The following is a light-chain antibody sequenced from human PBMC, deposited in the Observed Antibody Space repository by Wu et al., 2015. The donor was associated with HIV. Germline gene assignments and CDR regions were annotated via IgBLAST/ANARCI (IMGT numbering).Light chain of an antibody. CDR2: GSS. J-gene: IGKJ5*01. Sequence: EIVLTQSPGTLSLSPGERATLSCRASESISSSYLAWHQQKPGQAPRLLIYGSSNRATGIPDRISGGGSGTLFTLTISRLEPEDSAVYFCQQYVSSSTFGQGTRLEIK. V-gene: IGKV3-20*01. CDR3: QQYVSSST. CDR1: ESISSSY.